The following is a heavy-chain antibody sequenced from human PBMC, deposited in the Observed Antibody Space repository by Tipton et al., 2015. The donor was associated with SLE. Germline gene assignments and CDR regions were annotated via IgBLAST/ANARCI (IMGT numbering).Heavy chain of an antibody. CDR3: AKTHEEGEDYFDY. CDR1: GYSISSGYY. D-gene: IGHD3-16*01. V-gene: IGHV4-38-2*01. Sequence: LRLSCAVSGYSISSGYYWGWIRQPPGKGLEWIGIIYHSGSTYYNPSLKSRVTISVDTSKNQFSLKLSSVTAADTAVYYCAKTHEEGEDYFDYWGQGTLVTVSS. J-gene: IGHJ4*02. CDR2: IYHSGST.